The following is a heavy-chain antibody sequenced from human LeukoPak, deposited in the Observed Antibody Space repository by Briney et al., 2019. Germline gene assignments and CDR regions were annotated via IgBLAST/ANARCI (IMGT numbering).Heavy chain of an antibody. CDR1: GITFSNAW. D-gene: IGHD1-14*01. J-gene: IGHJ4*02. CDR2: ISANGDKT. CDR3: ARDYNNIWAPLFDS. V-gene: IGHV3-64*01. Sequence: GGSLRLSCAASGITFSNAWMTWVRQAPGKGLEYVSAISANGDKTYYASSVKGRFTISRDNSKSMLYLQMGSLRAEDMAVYYCARDYNNIWAPLFDSWGQGTLVTVSS.